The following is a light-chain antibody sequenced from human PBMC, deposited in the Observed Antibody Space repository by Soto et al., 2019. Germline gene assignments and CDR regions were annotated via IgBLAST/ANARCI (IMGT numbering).Light chain of an antibody. CDR1: QSIRSNY. Sequence: EIVLTQSPGTLSLSPGERATLSCRASQSIRSNYLAWYQQKPGQAPRPLIYGASSRATGIPERFSGSGSGTGLTLTIRRLEPEDFAVYYCQQYGSSPVYTCGQGTK. CDR2: GAS. V-gene: IGKV3-20*01. J-gene: IGKJ2*01. CDR3: QQYGSSPVYT.